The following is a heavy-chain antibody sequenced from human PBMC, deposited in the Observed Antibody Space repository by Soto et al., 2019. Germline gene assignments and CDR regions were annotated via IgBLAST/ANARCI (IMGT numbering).Heavy chain of an antibody. CDR3: ARWPQPRYTADPYAVDV. D-gene: IGHD3-16*02. V-gene: IGHV1-69*11. CDR1: GGTFSSSG. Sequence: QVHLVQSGTEVKKPGSSVKVSCKASGGTFSSSGFSWVRQAPGQGLEWMGIIVPSLDTTNYAQKFQARVTITADEVTGTAYMELRSLRSEDTAVYYCARWPQPRYTADPYAVDVWGQGTRVIVSS. CDR2: IVPSLDTT. J-gene: IGHJ6*02.